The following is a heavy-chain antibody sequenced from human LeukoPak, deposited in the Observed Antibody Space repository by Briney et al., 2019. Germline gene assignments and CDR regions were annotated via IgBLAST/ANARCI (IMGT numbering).Heavy chain of an antibody. D-gene: IGHD2-2*01. J-gene: IGHJ6*03. CDR3: ARGGSYPDATDIVVVPAARWWYYYYYMDV. V-gene: IGHV1-2*02. CDR2: INPNSGGT. CDR1: GYTFTGHY. Sequence: ASVKVSCKASGYTFTGHYMHWVRQAPGQGLEWMGWINPNSGGTNYAQKFQGRVTMTRDTSISTAYMELSRLRSDDTAVYYCARGGSYPDATDIVVVPAARWWYYYYYMDVWGKGTTVTVS.